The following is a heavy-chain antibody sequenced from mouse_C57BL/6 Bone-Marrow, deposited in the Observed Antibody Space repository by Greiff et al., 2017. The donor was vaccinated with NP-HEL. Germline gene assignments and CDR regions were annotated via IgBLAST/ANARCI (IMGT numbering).Heavy chain of an antibody. CDR3: ERDRGYYKKDDYDMDY. D-gene: IGHD2-12*01. Sequence: EVQLVESGGGLVKPGGSLKLSCAASGFTFSSYAMSWVRQTPEKRLEWVATISDGGSYTYYPDNVKGRFTISRDNAKNNLYLQISHLKSEDTAMDDCERDRGYYKKDDYDMDYWGQGTTVTVSS. V-gene: IGHV5-4*01. CDR1: GFTFSSYA. J-gene: IGHJ4*01. CDR2: ISDGGSYT.